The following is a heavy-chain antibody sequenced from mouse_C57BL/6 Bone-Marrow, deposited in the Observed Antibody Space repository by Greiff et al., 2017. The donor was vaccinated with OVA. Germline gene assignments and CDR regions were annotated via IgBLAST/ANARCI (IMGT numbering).Heavy chain of an antibody. CDR1: GFTFSDYG. Sequence: EVKVIESGGGLVKPGGSLKLSCAASGFTFSDYGMHWVRQAPEKGLEWVAYISSGSSTIYYADTVKGRFTISRDNAKNTLFLQMTSLRSEDTAMYYCARLTGGSGYFDVWGTGTTVTVSS. D-gene: IGHD1-1*01. CDR3: ARLTGGSGYFDV. V-gene: IGHV5-17*01. J-gene: IGHJ1*03. CDR2: ISSGSSTI.